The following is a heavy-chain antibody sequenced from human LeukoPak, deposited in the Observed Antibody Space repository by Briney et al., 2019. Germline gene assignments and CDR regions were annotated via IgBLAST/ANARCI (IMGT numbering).Heavy chain of an antibody. V-gene: IGHV3-21*01. J-gene: IGHJ4*02. CDR3: ARDRSGGSCYSAFDY. D-gene: IGHD2-15*01. Sequence: PGGSLRLSCAASGFTFSSYSMNWVRQAPGKGLEWVSSISSSSSYIYYADSVKGRFTISRDNAKNSLYLQMNSLRAEDTAVYYCARDRSGGSCYSAFDYWGQGTLVTVSS. CDR2: ISSSSSYI. CDR1: GFTFSSYS.